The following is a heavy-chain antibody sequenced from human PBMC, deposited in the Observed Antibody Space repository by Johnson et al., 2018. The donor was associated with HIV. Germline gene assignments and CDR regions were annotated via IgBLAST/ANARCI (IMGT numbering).Heavy chain of an antibody. CDR2: IYSDGTT. V-gene: IGHV3-53*01. Sequence: VLLVESGGGLFQPGGSLRPSCAASGFSVRTNYMSWVRQAPGKGREWVSVIYSDGTTSFAQSVKGRFTISRDNSKTTVYLQMNSLKAEDTAVYYCAKAFEPLGGSYLDAFDIWGQGTMVTVSS. D-gene: IGHD1-26*01. J-gene: IGHJ3*02. CDR1: GFSVRTNY. CDR3: AKAFEPLGGSYLDAFDI.